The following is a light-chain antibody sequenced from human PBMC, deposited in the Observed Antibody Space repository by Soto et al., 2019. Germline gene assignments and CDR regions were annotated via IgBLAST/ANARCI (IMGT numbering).Light chain of an antibody. CDR1: QSISTY. V-gene: IGKV1-39*01. J-gene: IGKJ1*01. CDR3: QQSYMDPIT. Sequence: DIQMTQSPSSLSASVGNRVTITGRASQSISTYLNWYQKKPGKAPNLLIYDASRLQSGVPSRFSGSGGGTDFTLSISSVQPEDFATYFCQQSYMDPITFGQGTKVDIK. CDR2: DAS.